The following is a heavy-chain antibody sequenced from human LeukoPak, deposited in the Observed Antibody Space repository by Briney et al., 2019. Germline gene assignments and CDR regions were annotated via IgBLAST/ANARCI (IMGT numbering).Heavy chain of an antibody. CDR2: INHSGST. CDR3: ARGLGRRTAAAAALDY. J-gene: IGHJ4*02. Sequence: SETLSLTCAVYGGSFSGYYWSWIRQPPGKGLEWIGEINHSGSTNYNPSLKSRVTISVDTSKNQFSLKLSSVTAAVTAVYYCARGLGRRTAAAAALDYWGQGTLVTVSS. D-gene: IGHD6-13*01. V-gene: IGHV4-34*01. CDR1: GGSFSGYY.